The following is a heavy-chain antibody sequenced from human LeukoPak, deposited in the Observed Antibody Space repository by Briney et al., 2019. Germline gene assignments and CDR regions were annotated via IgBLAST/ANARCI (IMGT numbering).Heavy chain of an antibody. CDR3: AKDRSGWYRYYYYGMDV. V-gene: IGHV3-30*18. Sequence: GGSLRLSCAASGFTFSSYGMHWVRQAPGKGLEWVAVISYDGSNKYYADSVKGRFTISRDNSKNTLYLQMNSLRAEDTAVYYCAKDRSGWYRYYYYGMDVWGQGTTVTVSS. CDR1: GFTFSSYG. D-gene: IGHD6-19*01. CDR2: ISYDGSNK. J-gene: IGHJ6*02.